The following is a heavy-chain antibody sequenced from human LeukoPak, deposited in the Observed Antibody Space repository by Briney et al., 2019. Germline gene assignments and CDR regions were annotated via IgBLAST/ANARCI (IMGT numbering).Heavy chain of an antibody. V-gene: IGHV3-48*01. CDR1: GFTFSSYS. J-gene: IGHJ4*02. CDR3: AKSYNNPTVAIRVRGVIPYFDS. Sequence: GGSLRLSCAASGFTFSSYSMNWVRQAPGKGLEWVSYISSSSSTIYYADSVKGRFIISRDNSKTTMYLQMNSLRADDTAVYYCAKSYNNPTVAIRVRGVIPYFDSWGQGSLVTVSS. D-gene: IGHD3-10*01. CDR2: ISSSSSTI.